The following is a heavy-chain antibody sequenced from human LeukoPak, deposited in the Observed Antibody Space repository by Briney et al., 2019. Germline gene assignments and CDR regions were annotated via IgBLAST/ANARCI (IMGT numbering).Heavy chain of an antibody. CDR2: ISYDASNK. J-gene: IGHJ4*02. V-gene: IGHV3-30*18. Sequence: PGGSLRLSCAASGFTFSSYGMHWVRQAPGKGLEWVAIISYDASNKYYADSVKGRFTISRDSAKNSLYLQMNSLRAEDMALYYCAKGKGSLGTIPYFDYWGQGTLVTVSS. D-gene: IGHD1-7*01. CDR3: AKGKGSLGTIPYFDY. CDR1: GFTFSSYG.